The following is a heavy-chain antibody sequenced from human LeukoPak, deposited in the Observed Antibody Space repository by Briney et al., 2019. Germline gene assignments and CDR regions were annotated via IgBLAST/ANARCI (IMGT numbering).Heavy chain of an antibody. Sequence: SETLSLTCTVSGGSISSYYWSWIRQPAGKGLEWIGRIYTSGSTNYNPSLKSRVTISVDTSKNQFSLKLSSVTAADTAVYYYARGSYSGSYEDAFDIWGQGKMFTVSS. V-gene: IGHV4-4*07. J-gene: IGHJ3*02. CDR1: GGSISSYY. CDR3: ARGSYSGSYEDAFDI. D-gene: IGHD1-26*01. CDR2: IYTSGST.